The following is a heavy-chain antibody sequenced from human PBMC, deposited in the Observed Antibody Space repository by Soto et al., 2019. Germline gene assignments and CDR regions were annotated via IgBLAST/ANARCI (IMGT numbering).Heavy chain of an antibody. D-gene: IGHD2-15*01. CDR1: GYSISSGYY. Sequence: SETLSLTCAVSGYSISSGYYWGWIRQPPGKELEWIGSIYHSGSTYYNPSLKSRVTISVDTSKNQFSLKLSSVTAADTAVYYCARLETEYCSGGSCYSVPSPFDYWGQGTLVTVSS. J-gene: IGHJ4*02. CDR3: ARLETEYCSGGSCYSVPSPFDY. CDR2: IYHSGST. V-gene: IGHV4-38-2*01.